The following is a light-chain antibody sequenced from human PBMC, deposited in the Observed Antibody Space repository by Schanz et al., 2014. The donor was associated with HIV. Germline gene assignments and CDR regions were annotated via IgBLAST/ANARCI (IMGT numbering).Light chain of an antibody. CDR2: GNS. V-gene: IGLV1-40*01. Sequence: QSVLTQPPSVSGAPGQRVTISCTGSSSNIGAGYDVHWYQQLPGTAPKLLIYGNSNRPSGVPDRFSGSKSGTSASLAITGLQAEDEADYFCSSYTSRLTRVFGTGTKLTV. J-gene: IGLJ1*01. CDR3: SSYTSRLTRV. CDR1: SSNIGAGYD.